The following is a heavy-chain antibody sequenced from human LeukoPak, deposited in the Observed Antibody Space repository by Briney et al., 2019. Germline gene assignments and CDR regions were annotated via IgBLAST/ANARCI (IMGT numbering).Heavy chain of an antibody. CDR1: GFTFSSYA. V-gene: IGHV3-30-3*01. CDR2: ISYDGSNK. CDR3: ARATHSSSWSYFDY. D-gene: IGHD6-13*01. J-gene: IGHJ4*02. Sequence: PGRSLRLSCAASGFTFSSYAMHWVRQAPGKGLEGVAVISYDGSNKYYADSVKGRFTISRDNSKNTLYLQMNSLRAEDTAVYYCARATHSSSWSYFDYWGQGTLVTVSS.